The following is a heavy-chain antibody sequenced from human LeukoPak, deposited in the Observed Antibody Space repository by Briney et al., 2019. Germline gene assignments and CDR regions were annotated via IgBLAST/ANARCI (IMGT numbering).Heavy chain of an antibody. J-gene: IGHJ1*01. CDR1: GGSISSGGYY. CDR2: IYHSGST. CDR3: AREGIPAEYFQH. D-gene: IGHD2-21*01. Sequence: SETLSLTCTVSGGSISSGGYYWSWIRQPPGKGLEWIGYIYHSGSTYYNPSLKSRVTISVDRSKNQFSLKLSSVTAADTAVYYCAREGIPAEYFQHWGQGTLVTVSS. V-gene: IGHV4-30-2*01.